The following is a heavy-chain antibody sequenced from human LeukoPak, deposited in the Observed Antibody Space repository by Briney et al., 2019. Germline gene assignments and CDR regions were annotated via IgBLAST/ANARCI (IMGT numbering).Heavy chain of an antibody. CDR1: GFTFSSYW. CDR2: INSDGSST. V-gene: IGHV3-74*01. CDR3: AKIPQTWELLYFDY. D-gene: IGHD1-26*01. J-gene: IGHJ4*02. Sequence: GGSLRLSCAASGFTFSSYWMHWVRQAPGKGLVWVSRINSDGSSTSYADSVKGRFTISRDNAKNTLYLQMNSLRAEDTAVYYCAKIPQTWELLYFDYWGQGTLVTVSS.